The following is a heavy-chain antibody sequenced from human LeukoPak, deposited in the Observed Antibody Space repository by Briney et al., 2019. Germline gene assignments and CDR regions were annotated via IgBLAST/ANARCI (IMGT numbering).Heavy chain of an antibody. CDR1: GGTSSSYA. Sequence: ASVTVSCKASGGTSSSYAISWVRQAPGQGLEWMGGIIPIFGTANYAQKFQGRVTITADKSTSTAYMELSSLRSEDTAVYYRARGFEYSSSYDAFDIWGQGTMVTVSS. CDR2: IIPIFGTA. D-gene: IGHD6-6*01. CDR3: ARGFEYSSSYDAFDI. J-gene: IGHJ3*02. V-gene: IGHV1-69*06.